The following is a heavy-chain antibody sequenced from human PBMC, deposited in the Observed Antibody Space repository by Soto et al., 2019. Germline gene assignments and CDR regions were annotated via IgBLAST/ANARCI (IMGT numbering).Heavy chain of an antibody. CDR1: GYTFTSYA. V-gene: IGHV1-3*01. CDR3: ARDSEDWNYWFDP. CDR2: INAGNGNT. D-gene: IGHD1-7*01. Sequence: GASVKVSCKASGYTFTSYAMHWVRQAPGQRLEWMGWINAGNGNTKYSQKFQGRVTITRDTSASTAYMELSSLRSEDTAVYYCARDSEDWNYWFDPWGQGTLVTVSP. J-gene: IGHJ5*02.